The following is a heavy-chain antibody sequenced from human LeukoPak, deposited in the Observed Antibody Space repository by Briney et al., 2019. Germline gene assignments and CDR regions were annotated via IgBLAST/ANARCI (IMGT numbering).Heavy chain of an antibody. J-gene: IGHJ1*01. D-gene: IGHD1-26*01. V-gene: IGHV1-24*01. Sequence: ASVKVSCKVSGYTLTELSMHCVRQAPGKGLVCMGGFDPEDGETIYAQKFQGRVTMTEDTSTDTAYMELSSLRSEDTAVYYCATHSGSYMTFQHWGQGTLVTVSS. CDR2: FDPEDGET. CDR1: GYTLTELS. CDR3: ATHSGSYMTFQH.